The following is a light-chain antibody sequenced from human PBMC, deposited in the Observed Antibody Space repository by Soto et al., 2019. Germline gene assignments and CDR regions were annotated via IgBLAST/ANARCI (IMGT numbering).Light chain of an antibody. CDR1: QSVSSSY. V-gene: IGKV3-20*01. J-gene: IGKJ5*01. Sequence: EIVLTQSPGTLSLSLGDTATLSCRASQSVSSSYLAWYQHKPGQAPRLLIYGASHRATAIPDRFSGSGSGTDFTLTISSLDPEEFAVYYCQHFGGSITFGQGTRLEI. CDR2: GAS. CDR3: QHFGGSIT.